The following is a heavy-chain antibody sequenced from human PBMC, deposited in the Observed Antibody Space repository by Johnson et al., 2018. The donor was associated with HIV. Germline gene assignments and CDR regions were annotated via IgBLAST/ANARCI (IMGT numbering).Heavy chain of an antibody. J-gene: IGHJ3*02. Sequence: VQLVESGGGLVQPGGSLRLSCAASGFTFSSYAMSWVRQAPGKGLEWVSGINWNGGSTGYADSVKGRFTISRDNAKTSLYLQMNSLRAEETALYYCASDLGVVVATSAFDIWGQGTMVTVSS. D-gene: IGHD2-15*01. CDR1: GFTFSSYA. V-gene: IGHV3-20*04. CDR2: INWNGGST. CDR3: ASDLGVVVATSAFDI.